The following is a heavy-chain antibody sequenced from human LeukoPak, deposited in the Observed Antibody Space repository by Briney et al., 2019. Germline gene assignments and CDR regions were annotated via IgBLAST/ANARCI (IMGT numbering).Heavy chain of an antibody. J-gene: IGHJ6*03. Sequence: SETLSLTCPVSGGSISSSYWSWIRQPPGKGLEWIGYIYTSGSTDYNPSLNSRVTISVDTSKNQFSLKLSSVTAADTAMYFCARAGRDYSYYYMDVWGKGTTVTVSS. D-gene: IGHD3-10*01. CDR3: ARAGRDYSYYYMDV. CDR1: GGSISSSY. V-gene: IGHV4-4*09. CDR2: IYTSGST.